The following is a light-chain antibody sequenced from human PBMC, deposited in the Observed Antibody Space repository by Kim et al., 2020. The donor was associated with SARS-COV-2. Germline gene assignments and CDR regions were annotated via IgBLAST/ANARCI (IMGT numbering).Light chain of an antibody. V-gene: IGLV6-57*03. CDR1: RGTIASKY. Sequence: GKSVTISGSRSRGTIASKYVQWYQQRPGSAPTTVIQANNQRPSGVPDRFSGSIDSSSNSASLTISGLRTEDEADYYCQSYDSTNVVFGGGTQLTVL. CDR3: QSYDSTNVV. J-gene: IGLJ3*02. CDR2: ANN.